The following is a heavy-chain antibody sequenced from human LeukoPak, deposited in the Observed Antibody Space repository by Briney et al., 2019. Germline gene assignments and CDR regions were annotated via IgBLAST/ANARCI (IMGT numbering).Heavy chain of an antibody. Sequence: GGSLRLSCAASGFTFRNNYMSWVRQAPGKGLEWVSFIYSGGDTKYADSVKGRFTISRDNSKNTLYLQMNSLRAEDTAVYYCARELMSAAGSNFDYWGQGTLVTVSS. V-gene: IGHV3-53*01. CDR1: GFTFRNNY. CDR3: ARELMSAAGSNFDY. J-gene: IGHJ4*02. D-gene: IGHD2-8*01. CDR2: IYSGGDT.